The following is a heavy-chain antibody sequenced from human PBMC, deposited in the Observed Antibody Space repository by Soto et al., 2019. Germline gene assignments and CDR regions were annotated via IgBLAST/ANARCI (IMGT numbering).Heavy chain of an antibody. V-gene: IGHV3-23*01. Sequence: GGSLRLSCAASGFTFSSYAMSWVRQAPGKGLEWVSAISGSGGSTYYAESVKGRFTISRDNSKNTLYLQMNSLRAEDTAVYYCAKDYDSSGYYRPFDAFDIWGQGTMVTVSS. CDR2: ISGSGGST. CDR1: GFTFSSYA. CDR3: AKDYDSSGYYRPFDAFDI. D-gene: IGHD3-22*01. J-gene: IGHJ3*02.